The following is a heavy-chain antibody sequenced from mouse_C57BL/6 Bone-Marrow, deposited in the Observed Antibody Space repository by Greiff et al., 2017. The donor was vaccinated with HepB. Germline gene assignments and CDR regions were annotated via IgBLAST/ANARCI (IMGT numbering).Heavy chain of an antibody. CDR2: IYPSDSET. CDR1: GYTFTSYW. V-gene: IGHV1-61*01. Sequence: QVQLQQPGAELVRPGSSVKLSCKASGYTFTSYWMDWVKQRPGQGLEWIGNIYPSDSETHYNQKFKDKATLTVDNSSSTAYMQLSSLTSEDSAVYYCARRTHGNDVFDYWGQGTTLTVSS. CDR3: ARRTHGNDVFDY. J-gene: IGHJ2*01. D-gene: IGHD2-2*01.